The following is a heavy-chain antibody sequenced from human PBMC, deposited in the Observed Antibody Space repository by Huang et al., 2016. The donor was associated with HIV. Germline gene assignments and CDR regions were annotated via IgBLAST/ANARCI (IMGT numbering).Heavy chain of an antibody. CDR1: GYDFTGYW. V-gene: IGHV1-2*02. CDR3: ARAPPDH. CDR2: INPNSDVA. J-gene: IGHJ4*02. Sequence: QVQMVQSGAEVKKPGASVKVSCKTSGYDFTGYWMHWVRQAPGQGLEWRGWINPNSDVAVYAPKFRGRVTMTTDTSVTTAYMELTVLTSDDTAIYYCARAPPDHWGQGTLVTVSS.